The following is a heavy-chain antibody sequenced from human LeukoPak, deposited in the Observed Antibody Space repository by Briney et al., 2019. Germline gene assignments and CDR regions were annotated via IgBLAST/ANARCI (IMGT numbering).Heavy chain of an antibody. Sequence: GASVKVSCKASGGTFSSYAISWVRQAPGQGLEWMGGIIPIFGTANYAQKFQGRVTITADESTSTAYMELRSLRSDDTAVYYCARAVVVPAASLYGMDVWGQGTTVTVSS. CDR2: IIPIFGTA. CDR1: GGTFSSYA. V-gene: IGHV1-69*13. D-gene: IGHD2-2*01. J-gene: IGHJ6*02. CDR3: ARAVVVPAASLYGMDV.